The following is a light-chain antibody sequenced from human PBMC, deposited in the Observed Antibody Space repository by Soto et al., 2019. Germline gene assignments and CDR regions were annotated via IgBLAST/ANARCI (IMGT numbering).Light chain of an antibody. Sequence: EIVLTQSPGTLSLSPGERATLSCRASQSVSSSYLAWYQQKPGQAPRLLIYGASSRATGIPDRFSGSGSGTDFNLTSSRLEPEDFAVYYCQQYGSSLYTFGQGTKLEIK. V-gene: IGKV3-20*01. CDR3: QQYGSSLYT. CDR2: GAS. J-gene: IGKJ2*01. CDR1: QSVSSSY.